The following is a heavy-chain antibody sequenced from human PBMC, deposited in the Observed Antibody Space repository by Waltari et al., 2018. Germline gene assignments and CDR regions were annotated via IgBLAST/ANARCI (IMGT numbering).Heavy chain of an antibody. D-gene: IGHD1-26*01. CDR2: IYYSGST. CDR3: AKAYTTRGAFDI. CDR1: GGSISSYY. J-gene: IGHJ3*02. Sequence: QVQLQESGPGLVKPSETLSLTCTVSGGSISSYYWSWIRQPPGKGLEWIGYIYYSGSTNYNPSLKSRVTRSVDTSKNQFSLKLSSVTAADTAVYYCAKAYTTRGAFDIWGQGTMVTVSS. V-gene: IGHV4-59*01.